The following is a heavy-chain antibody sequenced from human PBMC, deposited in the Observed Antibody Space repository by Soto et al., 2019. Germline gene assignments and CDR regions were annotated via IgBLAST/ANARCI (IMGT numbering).Heavy chain of an antibody. CDR1: GFSLSTSGVG. Sequence: SGPTLVNPTQTLTLTCTFSGFSLSTSGVGVGWIRQPPGKALEWLALIYWNDDKRYSPNMKSRHTITDSATKTQVVLTITDMGPVDTATYYCAHSPLYYKDSSGDSTGFDYWGQGTLVTVSS. CDR3: AHSPLYYKDSSGDSTGFDY. CDR2: IYWNDDK. J-gene: IGHJ4*02. V-gene: IGHV2-5*01. D-gene: IGHD3-22*01.